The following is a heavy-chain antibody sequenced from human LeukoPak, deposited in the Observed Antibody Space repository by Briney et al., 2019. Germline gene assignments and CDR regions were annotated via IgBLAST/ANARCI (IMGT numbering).Heavy chain of an antibody. Sequence: GGSLRLSCAASAFSLNAYNMNWVRQAPGKGLEWVSSISYTGTYIYYADSVKGRFTISRDNAQNSLYLQMNSLRAEDTAVYYCAKGRIAAAGTGDYWGQGTLVTVSS. CDR3: AKGRIAAAGTGDY. J-gene: IGHJ4*02. CDR1: AFSLNAYN. V-gene: IGHV3-21*04. D-gene: IGHD6-13*01. CDR2: ISYTGTYI.